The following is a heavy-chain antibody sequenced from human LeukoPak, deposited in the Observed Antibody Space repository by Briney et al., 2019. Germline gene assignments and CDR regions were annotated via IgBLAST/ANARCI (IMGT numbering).Heavy chain of an antibody. CDR3: ARDIGGYSYGPDYYYYYMDV. V-gene: IGHV1-69*05. Sequence: SVKVSCKTSGYTFAGHHIHWVRQAPGQGLEWMGGIIPIFGTANYAQKFQGRVTITTDESTSTAYMELSSLRSEDTAVYYCARDIGGYSYGPDYYYYYMDVWGKGTTVTVSS. CDR2: IIPIFGTA. CDR1: GYTFAGHH. D-gene: IGHD5-18*01. J-gene: IGHJ6*03.